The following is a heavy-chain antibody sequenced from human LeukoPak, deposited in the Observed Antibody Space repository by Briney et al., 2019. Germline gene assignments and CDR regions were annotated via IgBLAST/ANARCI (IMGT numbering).Heavy chain of an antibody. D-gene: IGHD3-9*01. J-gene: IGHJ6*02. Sequence: PGGSLRLSCAASRFSFSAYPMGWVRRAPGRGLEWVSGISAGGDLTFHADPVKGRFTIPRDNSKNSLYLQMNSLRAEDTAVYYCARDGPYDILTGYYPPLRCYGMDVWGQRTTVTVSS. CDR2: ISAGGDLT. CDR3: ARDGPYDILTGYYPPLRCYGMDV. V-gene: IGHV3-23*01. CDR1: RFSFSAYP.